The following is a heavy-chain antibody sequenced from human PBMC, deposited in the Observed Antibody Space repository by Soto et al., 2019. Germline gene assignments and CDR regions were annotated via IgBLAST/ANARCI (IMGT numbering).Heavy chain of an antibody. Sequence: SETLSLTCTVSGGSIRSHYWSWIRQSPGKGLEWLGYVYYTEDTNHNPSLKSRVTISIDTSKNQFSLELNSVTAADTAVYYCARYYSSYVSYFDYWGQGALVTVSS. CDR3: ARYYSSYVSYFDY. J-gene: IGHJ4*02. V-gene: IGHV4-59*11. CDR2: VYYTEDT. D-gene: IGHD5-12*01. CDR1: GGSIRSHY.